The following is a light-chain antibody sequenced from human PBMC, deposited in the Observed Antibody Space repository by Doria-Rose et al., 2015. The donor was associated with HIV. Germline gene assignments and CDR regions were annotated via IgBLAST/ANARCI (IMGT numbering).Light chain of an antibody. J-gene: IGKJ1*01. V-gene: IGKV3-20*01. CDR1: QSFSSTY. Sequence: EIVLTQSPGTLSLSPGERATLSCRASQSFSSTYLAWYQQQPGQAPSLLIYDGSTRATGIPDRFSASGSGTDFTLTINRLKPEDFALYYCHQYGTSWTFGQGTKVEI. CDR3: HQYGTSWT. CDR2: DGS.